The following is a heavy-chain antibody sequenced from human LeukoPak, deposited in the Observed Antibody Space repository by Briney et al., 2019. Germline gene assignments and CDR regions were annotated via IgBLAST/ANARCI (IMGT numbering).Heavy chain of an antibody. D-gene: IGHD2-15*01. CDR3: ARAVPEDGDY. Sequence: AGGSLRLSCAASGFTFSSYSMNWVRQAPGKGLEWVSSISSSSSYIYYADSVKGRFTISRDNAKNSLYLQMNSLRAEDTAVYYCARAVPEDGDYWGQGTLVTVSS. CDR2: ISSSSSYI. CDR1: GFTFSSYS. V-gene: IGHV3-21*01. J-gene: IGHJ4*02.